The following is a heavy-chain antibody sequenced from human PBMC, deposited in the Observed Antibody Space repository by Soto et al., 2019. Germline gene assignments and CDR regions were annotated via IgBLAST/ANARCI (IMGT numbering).Heavy chain of an antibody. CDR2: ITHSGST. CDR3: ARDPRGYNYNDY. Sequence: SETLSLTCAVYGGSFSGYYWTWIRQPPGTGLEWIGEITHSGSTNYNPSLKGRVTISVDTFKNPFSLKLSSVTAADTAVYYCARDPRGYNYNDYWGQGTLVTVSS. D-gene: IGHD5-12*01. CDR1: GGSFSGYY. J-gene: IGHJ4*02. V-gene: IGHV4-34*01.